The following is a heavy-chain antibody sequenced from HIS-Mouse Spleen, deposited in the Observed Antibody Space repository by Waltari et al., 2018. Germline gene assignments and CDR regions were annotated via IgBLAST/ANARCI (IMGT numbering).Heavy chain of an antibody. D-gene: IGHD6-13*01. V-gene: IGHV4-39*07. CDR3: AREIPYSSSWYDWYFDL. Sequence: QLQLQESGPGLVKPSEPLSLTCTVSGCSISSSSYYWGWIRQPPGKGLEGIGSIYYSGSTYDNPSLKSRVTISVDTSKNQFSLKLSSVTAADTAVYYCAREIPYSSSWYDWYFDLWGRGTLVTVSS. CDR1: GCSISSSSYY. J-gene: IGHJ2*01. CDR2: IYYSGST.